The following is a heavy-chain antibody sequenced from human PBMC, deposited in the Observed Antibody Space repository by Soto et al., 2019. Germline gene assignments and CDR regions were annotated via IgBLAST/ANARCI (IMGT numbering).Heavy chain of an antibody. D-gene: IGHD1-26*01. CDR3: ARDKSGSYLYYGMDV. V-gene: IGHV1-46*01. CDR1: GYTFTSYY. Sequence: ASVNVSCKASGYTFTSYYMHWGRHTPGQGLEWMGIIDPSGGSTSYAQKFQGRVTMTRDTSTSTVYMELSSLRSEDTAVYYCARDKSGSYLYYGMDVWGQGTTVTVSS. CDR2: IDPSGGST. J-gene: IGHJ6*02.